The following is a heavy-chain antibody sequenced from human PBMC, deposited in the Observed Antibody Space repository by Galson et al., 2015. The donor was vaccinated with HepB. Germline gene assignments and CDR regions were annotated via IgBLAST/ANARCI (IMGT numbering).Heavy chain of an antibody. V-gene: IGHV3-64*01. J-gene: IGHJ4*02. CDR1: GFTFSSYS. D-gene: IGHD6-13*01. CDR3: GREGTPGTVDY. Sequence: SLRLSCAASGFTFSSYSMHWVRQAPGKGLEYVSVINGNGDRTYYVNSVKGRFTISRDNSGNTLYLQMGSLRPEDMAIYYCGREGTPGTVDYWGRGTLVTVSS. CDR2: INGNGDRT.